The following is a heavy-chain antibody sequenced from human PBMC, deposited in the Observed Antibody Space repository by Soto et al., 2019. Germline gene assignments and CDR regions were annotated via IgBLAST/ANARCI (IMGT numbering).Heavy chain of an antibody. CDR1: GDAFQSYA. V-gene: IGHV1-69*06. CDR2: FIPSYDRT. J-gene: IGHJ4*02. CDR3: ARVPTNDYGDDNFDY. D-gene: IGHD4-17*01. Sequence: QVLLLQSGSEVKKPGSSVKVSCKASGDAFQSYAIHWILQAPGQGLEYMGRFIPSYDRTKYAQKFPGRLTVTADMYQGTVYMELSSLRSEHMAMYYCARVPTNDYGDDNFDYGGQGTKVIVSS.